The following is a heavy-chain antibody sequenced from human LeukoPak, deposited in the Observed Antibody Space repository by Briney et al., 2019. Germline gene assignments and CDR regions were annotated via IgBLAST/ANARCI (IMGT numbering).Heavy chain of an antibody. D-gene: IGHD4-17*01. J-gene: IGHJ4*02. CDR2: ISGSGGST. Sequence: GGSLRLSCAASGFTFRSYAMSWVRQAPGKGLEWVSAISGSGGSTHYADSVKGRFTISRDSSRSTLYLQMNSLRAEDTAVYYCAKHKENYGDSRLDDYWGQGTLVTVSS. V-gene: IGHV3-23*01. CDR1: GFTFRSYA. CDR3: AKHKENYGDSRLDDY.